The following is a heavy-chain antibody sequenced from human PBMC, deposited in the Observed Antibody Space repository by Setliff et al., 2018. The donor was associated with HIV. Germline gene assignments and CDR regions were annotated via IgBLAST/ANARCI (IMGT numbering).Heavy chain of an antibody. Sequence: ASVKVSCKASGYTFTRHYLHWVRLAPGQGLEWMGWINPNSGDTNYAREFEGRVSITAGKSTNTVYMELNSLKLEDTAVYYCVGRLTYYDFWSGFYNYWGQGTLVTVSS. J-gene: IGHJ4*02. CDR1: GYTFTRHY. D-gene: IGHD3-3*01. CDR2: INPNSGDT. V-gene: IGHV1-2*02. CDR3: VGRLTYYDFWSGFYNY.